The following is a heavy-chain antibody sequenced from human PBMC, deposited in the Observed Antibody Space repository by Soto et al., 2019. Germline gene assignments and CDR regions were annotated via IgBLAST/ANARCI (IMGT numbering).Heavy chain of an antibody. V-gene: IGHV1-2*06. J-gene: IGHJ2*01. CDR2: VNPKRGGT. D-gene: IGHD2-21*01. CDR3: ARDSGIPGRFWYFDF. Sequence: QVQLVQSGAEVKKPGASVRVSCKTYGYSFVNFFLHWVRQPPGQGPEYMGLVNPKRGGTRYAPNFQGRVTMTRDTSINTVYLDLSGLTSDDTAVYYWARDSGIPGRFWYFDFWGRGTLVTVSP. CDR1: GYSFVNFF.